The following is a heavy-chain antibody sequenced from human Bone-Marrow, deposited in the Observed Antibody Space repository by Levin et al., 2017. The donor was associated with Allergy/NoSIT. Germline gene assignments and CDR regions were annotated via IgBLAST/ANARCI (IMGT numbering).Heavy chain of an antibody. V-gene: IGHV3-23*01. CDR3: AKEKLGYCSSTSCYPRYFDL. D-gene: IGHD2-2*01. CDR1: GFTFSSYA. CDR2: ISGSGGST. J-gene: IGHJ2*01. Sequence: GESLKISCAASGFTFSSYAMSWVRQAPGKGLEWVSAISGSGGSTYYADSVKGRFTISRDNSKNTLYLQMNSLRAEDTAVYYCAKEKLGYCSSTSCYPRYFDLWGRGTLVTVSS.